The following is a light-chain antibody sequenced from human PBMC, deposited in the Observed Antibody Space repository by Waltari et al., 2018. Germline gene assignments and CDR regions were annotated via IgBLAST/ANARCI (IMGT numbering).Light chain of an antibody. J-gene: IGLJ3*02. CDR2: GDK. CDR1: NNERQS. CDR3: QLWDPKSDDPV. Sequence: SYVLTQPPSVSVAPGQTAKITRDEENNERQSVQLYQLKPGQAPILIVFGDKNRPSGIPARFSGSNSGDTATLTITSVEAGDEADYYCQLWDPKSDDPVFGGGTKLTVL. V-gene: IGLV3-21*02.